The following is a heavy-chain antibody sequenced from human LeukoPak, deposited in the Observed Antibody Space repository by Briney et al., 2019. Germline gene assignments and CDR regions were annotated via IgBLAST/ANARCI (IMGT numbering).Heavy chain of an antibody. CDR3: ARRAGPGWFDP. Sequence: SETLSLTCTVSGYSISSGYYWDWIRQPPGKGLEWIGGIYHSGSTYYNPSLKSRVTISVDTSKNQFSLKLSSVTAADTAVYYCARRAGPGWFDPWGQGTLVTVSS. CDR2: IYHSGST. J-gene: IGHJ5*02. D-gene: IGHD1-14*01. CDR1: GYSISSGYY. V-gene: IGHV4-38-2*02.